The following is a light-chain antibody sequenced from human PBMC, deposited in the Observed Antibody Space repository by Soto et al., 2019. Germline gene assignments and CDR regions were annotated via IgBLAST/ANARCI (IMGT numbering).Light chain of an antibody. V-gene: IGKV3D-15*01. CDR1: QSVSAY. Sequence: IVVTQSPASLSVSPRERATSSCRASQSVSAYLAWYQQKPGQAPRLLVYGASPRATGIPARFSGSGSGTEFTLTISSLQSEDFAVYYCQQYYNWPITFGQGTRLAI. CDR3: QQYYNWPIT. J-gene: IGKJ5*01. CDR2: GAS.